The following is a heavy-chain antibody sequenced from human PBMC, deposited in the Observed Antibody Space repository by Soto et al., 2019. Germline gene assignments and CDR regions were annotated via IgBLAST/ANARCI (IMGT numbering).Heavy chain of an antibody. J-gene: IGHJ4*02. CDR1: GFTFGEYA. Sequence: GGSLRLSCTASGFTFGEYAISWCLQAPWKGLDWVGFIRSKAYGGTTEYAASVKGRFTISRDDSKSIAYLQMNSLKTEDTAVYFCLSDPRAAYSYGYGGQYFDDWGQGIMVTV. CDR2: IRSKAYGGTT. D-gene: IGHD5-18*01. CDR3: LSDPRAAYSYGYGGQYFDD. V-gene: IGHV3-49*03.